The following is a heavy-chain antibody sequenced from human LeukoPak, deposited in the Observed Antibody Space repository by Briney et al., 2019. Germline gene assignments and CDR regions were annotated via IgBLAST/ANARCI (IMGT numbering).Heavy chain of an antibody. J-gene: IGHJ2*01. D-gene: IGHD4-17*01. Sequence: GGSLRLSCAASGFTFSSYGMHWVRQAPGKGLEWGSVIWYDGTNKYYADSVKGRFTISRDNSKNTLYLQMSSLRAEDTAVYYCARDDDYGDSYWYFDLWGRGTLVTVSS. CDR2: IWYDGTNK. V-gene: IGHV3-33*01. CDR1: GFTFSSYG. CDR3: ARDDDYGDSYWYFDL.